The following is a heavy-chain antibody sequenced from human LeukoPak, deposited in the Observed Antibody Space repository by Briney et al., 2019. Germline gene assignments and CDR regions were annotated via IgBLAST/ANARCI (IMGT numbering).Heavy chain of an antibody. V-gene: IGHV4-59*01. CDR2: IHNSGTS. CDR3: TRGAGWLIDY. J-gene: IGHJ4*02. D-gene: IGHD3-16*01. Sequence: SETLSLTCTASDDSISDYYRGWIRQPPGKGLEWIGYIHNSGTSTYNLSLKSRVTISADTSKNQFSLKLNSMTTADTAVYYCTRGAGWLIDYWGQGILVTVSS. CDR1: DDSISDYY.